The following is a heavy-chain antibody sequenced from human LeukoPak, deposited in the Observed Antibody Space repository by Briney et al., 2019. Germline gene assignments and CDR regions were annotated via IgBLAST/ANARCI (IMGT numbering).Heavy chain of an antibody. CDR2: IYWDDDK. CDR1: GFSLSTSGVG. J-gene: IGHJ4*02. D-gene: IGHD1-26*01. Sequence: EPGPTLVKPTQTLTPTCTFSGFSLSTSGVGVAWIRQPPGKALEWLAVIYWDDDKRYSPSLKTRLTITKDTSKNQVVLTMTNMDPVDTATYYCAHNLAWEVYFNYWGQGTLVTGSS. V-gene: IGHV2-5*02. CDR3: AHNLAWEVYFNY.